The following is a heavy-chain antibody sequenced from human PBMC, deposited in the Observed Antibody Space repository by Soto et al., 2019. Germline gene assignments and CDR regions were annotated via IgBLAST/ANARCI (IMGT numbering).Heavy chain of an antibody. CDR1: GYTFSSCD. D-gene: IGHD6-19*01. CDR2: INGYNGET. Sequence: ASVKVSCTASGYTFSSCDMHWVRQAPGQRLEWMGWINGYNGETAYSQTFQGRVTISRDTSASTAYMELSSLRSEDTAVYYCARDLRGTGWYDYWGQGTLVTVSS. CDR3: ARDLRGTGWYDY. V-gene: IGHV1-3*01. J-gene: IGHJ4*02.